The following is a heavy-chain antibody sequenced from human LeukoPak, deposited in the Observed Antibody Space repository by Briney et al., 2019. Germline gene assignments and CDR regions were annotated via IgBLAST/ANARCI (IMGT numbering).Heavy chain of an antibody. D-gene: IGHD4-23*01. Sequence: SETLSLTCAVSGGSISRYYWSWIRQPPGKGLEWIGYIYYSGSTNYNPSLKSRVTISVDTSKNQFSLKLSSVTAADTAVYYCASFDYGGNSVDYWGQGTLVTVSS. J-gene: IGHJ4*02. CDR3: ASFDYGGNSVDY. CDR2: IYYSGST. V-gene: IGHV4-59*01. CDR1: GGSISRYY.